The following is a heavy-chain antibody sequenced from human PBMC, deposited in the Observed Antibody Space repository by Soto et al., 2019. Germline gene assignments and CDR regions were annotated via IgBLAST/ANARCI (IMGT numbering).Heavy chain of an antibody. V-gene: IGHV1-3*01. Sequence: VASVKISCKASGYTFTSSAIHWVRHAPGQGLEWMGWINAGNGNIKHSQKFQHRVTITRDTSASTAYMELSSLRLEDTAVYYCARDGAVAGDSNFDYWGQGTLVTVSS. CDR1: GYTFTSSA. J-gene: IGHJ4*02. D-gene: IGHD6-19*01. CDR3: ARDGAVAGDSNFDY. CDR2: INAGNGNI.